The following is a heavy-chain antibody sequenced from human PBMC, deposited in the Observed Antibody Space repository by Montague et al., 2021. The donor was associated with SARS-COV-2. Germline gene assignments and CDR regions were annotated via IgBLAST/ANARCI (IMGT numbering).Heavy chain of an antibody. CDR3: TRAGGFYDYWSGYSSSAGFFDP. Sequence: SETLSLTCTVSGDSVSSYYWSWIRQSPGKGLQWLGYIYYSGSTGYNPSLKSRVTMSVDTSKNQLSLRLNSVTTADTAVYFCTRAGGFYDYWSGYSSSAGFFDPWGQGILVTVSS. V-gene: IGHV4-59*02. D-gene: IGHD3-3*01. CDR1: GDSVSSYY. CDR2: IYYSGST. J-gene: IGHJ5*02.